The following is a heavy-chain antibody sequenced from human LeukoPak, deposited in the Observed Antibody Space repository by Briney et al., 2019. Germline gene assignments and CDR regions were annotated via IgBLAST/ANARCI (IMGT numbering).Heavy chain of an antibody. D-gene: IGHD5-24*01. CDR1: GFTFSSYG. J-gene: IGHJ4*02. Sequence: GGSLRLSCAASGFTFSSYGMHWVRQAPGKGLEWVAVISYDGSNKYYADSVKGRFTISRDNSKNTLYLQMNSLRAEDTAVYYCAKREMATRTDYYFDYWGQGTLVTVSS. CDR2: ISYDGSNK. CDR3: AKREMATRTDYYFDY. V-gene: IGHV3-30*18.